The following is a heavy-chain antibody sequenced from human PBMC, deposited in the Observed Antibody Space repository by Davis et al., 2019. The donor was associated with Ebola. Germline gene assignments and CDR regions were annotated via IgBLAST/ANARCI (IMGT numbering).Heavy chain of an antibody. Sequence: PSQTLSLTCTVSGRSISSYYGSWIRQPPGKGLEWSGYIDYSGSTNYNPSIKSRVTISVDTSKNQFSLKLSSVTAADTAVYYCAGVGMDRGYYFDYWGQGTLVTVSS. CDR3: AGVGMDRGYYFDY. CDR2: IDYSGST. V-gene: IGHV4-59*01. J-gene: IGHJ4*02. D-gene: IGHD2-8*01. CDR1: GRSISSYY.